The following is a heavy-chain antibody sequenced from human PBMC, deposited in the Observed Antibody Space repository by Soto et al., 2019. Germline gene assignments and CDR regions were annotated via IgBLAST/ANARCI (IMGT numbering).Heavy chain of an antibody. J-gene: IGHJ4*02. CDR1: GFTFSSYA. CDR2: ISGSGGST. V-gene: IGHV3-23*01. D-gene: IGHD1-7*01. CDR3: ARGERELRLLADY. Sequence: GSLRLSCAASGFTFSSYAMSWVRQAPGKGLEWVSAISGSGGSTYYADSVKGRFTISRDNAKNSLYLQMNSLRAEDTAVYYCARGERELRLLADYWGQGTLVTVSS.